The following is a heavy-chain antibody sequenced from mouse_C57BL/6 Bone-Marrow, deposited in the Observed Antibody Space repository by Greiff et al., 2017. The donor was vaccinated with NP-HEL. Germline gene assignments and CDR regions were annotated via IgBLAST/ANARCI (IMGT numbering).Heavy chain of an antibody. CDR3: ARGCDGNHYYAMDY. D-gene: IGHD2-1*01. CDR1: GFNIKNTY. V-gene: IGHV14-3*01. Sequence: VQLQQSVAELVRPGASVKLSCTASGFNIKNTYMHWVKQRPEQGLEWIGRIDPANGNTKYAPKFQGKATITADPSSNPAYLTLSRLTSEDTAIYYCARGCDGNHYYAMDYWGRGTSVTVTS. J-gene: IGHJ4*01. CDR2: IDPANGNT.